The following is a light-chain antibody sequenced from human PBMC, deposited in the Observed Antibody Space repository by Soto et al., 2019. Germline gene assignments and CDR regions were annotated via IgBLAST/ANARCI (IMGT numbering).Light chain of an antibody. V-gene: IGKV3D-15*01. CDR3: QQYNNWGLS. CDR2: GSS. Sequence: IVLTQSPATLSVSPGEGVTLSCRASQNVGTNLAWYQLKPGLAPRLLIYGSSTRATGIPATFSGSGSGTEFTLTISSLQSEDSAVYYYQQYNNWGLSFGGGTKVDIK. J-gene: IGKJ4*01. CDR1: QNVGTN.